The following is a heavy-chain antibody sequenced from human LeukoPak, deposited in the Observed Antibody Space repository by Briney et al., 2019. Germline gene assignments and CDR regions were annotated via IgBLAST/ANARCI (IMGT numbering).Heavy chain of an antibody. D-gene: IGHD2-2*01. CDR2: MNPNSGNT. J-gene: IGHJ5*02. V-gene: IGHV1-8*01. CDR1: GYTFTSYD. CDR3: ARMRKSGQLRTNNPGYNWFDP. Sequence: ASVKVSCKASGYTFTSYDINWARQATGQGLEWMGWMNPNSGNTGYAQKFQGRVTMTRNTSISTAYMELSSLRSEDTAVYYCARMRKSGQLRTNNPGYNWFDPWGQGTLVTVSS.